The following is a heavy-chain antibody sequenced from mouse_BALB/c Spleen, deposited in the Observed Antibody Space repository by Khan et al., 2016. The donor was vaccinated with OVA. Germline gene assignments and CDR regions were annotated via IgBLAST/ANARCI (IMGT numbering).Heavy chain of an antibody. Sequence: QVHVKQSGAELVKAGASVKMSCKASGYTFTSYWMHWVKQRLGQGLEWFAETNPTNGSTYYKEKLKSKATLTVDNSSSTAYMLLSGPTFEDYAVYFCARIKKIVATYFDYWGQGTTLTVSS. CDR2: TNPTNGST. CDR3: ARIKKIVATYFDY. D-gene: IGHD1-1*01. V-gene: IGHV1S81*02. CDR1: GYTFTSYW. J-gene: IGHJ2*01.